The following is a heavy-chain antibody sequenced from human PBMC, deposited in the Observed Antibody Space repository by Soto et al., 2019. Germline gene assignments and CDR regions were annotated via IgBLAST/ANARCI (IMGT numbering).Heavy chain of an antibody. CDR3: ARGPICTNGVCYEGFFDY. CDR1: GFTFSTHS. V-gene: IGHV3-21*01. J-gene: IGHJ4*02. D-gene: IGHD2-8*01. Sequence: PVGSLRLSCAASGFTFSTHSMNWVRQAPGKGLEWVSSITSSSSYIYYADSVKGRFAISRDNAKNSLYLQMNSLRAEDTAVYYRARGPICTNGVCYEGFFDYWGQGTLVTVSS. CDR2: ITSSSSYI.